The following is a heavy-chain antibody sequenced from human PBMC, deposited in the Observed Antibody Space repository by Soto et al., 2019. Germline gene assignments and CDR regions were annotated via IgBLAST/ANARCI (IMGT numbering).Heavy chain of an antibody. CDR2: MTPNSGNT. D-gene: IGHD5-18*01. CDR3: ARNTYGLGDFDY. Sequence: QVQLVXSXAEVKKPGASVKVSCKASGYTFTNXXXXXXRQATGQGLEWMGWMTPNSGNTGYAQKXQXXVXXXXXXXXXXXXXXXXXLRSEDTAVYYCARNTYGLGDFDYWGQGTLVTVSS. CDR1: GYTFTNXX. V-gene: IGHV1-8*01. J-gene: IGHJ4*02.